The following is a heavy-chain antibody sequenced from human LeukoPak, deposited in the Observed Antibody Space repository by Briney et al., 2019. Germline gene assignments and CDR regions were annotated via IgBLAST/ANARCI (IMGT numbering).Heavy chain of an antibody. J-gene: IGHJ5*02. CDR3: ATGGTVSWFDP. D-gene: IGHD4-17*01. Sequence: ASETLSLTCAVYGGSFSGYYWSWIRQPPGKGLEWIGEINHSGSTNYNPSLKSRVTISVDTSKNQFSLKLSSVTAADTAVYYCATGGTVSWFDPWGQGTLVTVSS. CDR2: INHSGST. V-gene: IGHV4-34*01. CDR1: GGSFSGYY.